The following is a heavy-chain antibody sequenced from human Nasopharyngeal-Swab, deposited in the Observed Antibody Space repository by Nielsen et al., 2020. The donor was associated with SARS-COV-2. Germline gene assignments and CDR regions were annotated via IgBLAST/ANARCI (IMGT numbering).Heavy chain of an antibody. J-gene: IGHJ4*02. Sequence: ASVKVSCKASGYTFTSYGMHWVRQAPGQRLEWMGWINAAKGNIRYSQKFQGRVTITRDTSASTAYMELSSLMSGDTAVYYCAATVLSRLQGTSPHLDYWGQGTHVTVSS. CDR3: AATVLSRLQGTSPHLDY. CDR2: INAAKGNI. CDR1: GYTFTSYG. V-gene: IGHV1-3*01. D-gene: IGHD1-1*01.